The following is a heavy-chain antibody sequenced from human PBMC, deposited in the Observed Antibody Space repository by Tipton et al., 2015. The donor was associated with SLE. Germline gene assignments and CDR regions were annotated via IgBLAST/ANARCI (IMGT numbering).Heavy chain of an antibody. D-gene: IGHD6-13*01. Sequence: QLVQSGAEVKKPGSSVKVSCEASGGTFSTYAIIWVRQAPGQGLEWMGGTIPLFGTAHYAQKFQGRVTITADESTSTSSMDLRSLRYDDTAVYYCATGALAAGQVASDKENFYYFGLDVWGQGTTVTVSS. CDR1: GGTFSTYA. CDR3: ATGALAAGQVASDKENFYYFGLDV. V-gene: IGHV1-69*01. CDR2: TIPLFGTA. J-gene: IGHJ6*02.